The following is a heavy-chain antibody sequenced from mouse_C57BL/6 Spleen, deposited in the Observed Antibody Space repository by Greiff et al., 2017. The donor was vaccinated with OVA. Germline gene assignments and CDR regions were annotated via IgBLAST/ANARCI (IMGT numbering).Heavy chain of an antibody. Sequence: QVQLKQSGAELVRPGASVTLSCKASGYTFTDYEMHWVKQTPVHGLEWIGAIDPETGGTAYNQKFKGKAILTADKSSSTAYMELRSLTSEDSAVYYCTRGDYYGSSSYYFDYWGQGTTLTVSS. D-gene: IGHD1-1*01. CDR2: IDPETGGT. V-gene: IGHV1-15*01. CDR3: TRGDYYGSSSYYFDY. CDR1: GYTFTDYE. J-gene: IGHJ2*01.